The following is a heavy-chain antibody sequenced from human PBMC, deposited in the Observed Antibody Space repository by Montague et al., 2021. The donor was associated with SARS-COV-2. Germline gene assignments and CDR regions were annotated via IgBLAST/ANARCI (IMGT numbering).Heavy chain of an antibody. J-gene: IGHJ3*02. CDR3: ASSGITLTGLDAFDI. V-gene: IGHV6-1*01. CDR2: TYYGSKWYS. Sequence: CAISGDSVSIKSVASNWLRQAPSRRLEWLGRTYYGSKWYSDYAEXFKLRLVITPDTSKNQISLQLNSVIPEDTAVYFCASSGITLTGLDAFDIWGQGTMVTVSS. CDR1: GDSVSIKSVA. D-gene: IGHD3-9*01.